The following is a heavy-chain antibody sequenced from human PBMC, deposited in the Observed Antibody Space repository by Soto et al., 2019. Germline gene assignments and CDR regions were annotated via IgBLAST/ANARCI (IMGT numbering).Heavy chain of an antibody. D-gene: IGHD6-19*01. Sequence: GGSLRLSCVASGFTFSSYAMSWVRQAPGKGLEWVSTISGSGGRTYHADTVKGRFTISRDXSKXTLXLQMNSLRAEDTAVYYCAKDIRLALGLGAFDIWGQGTMVTVSS. CDR2: ISGSGGRT. V-gene: IGHV3-23*01. CDR3: AKDIRLALGLGAFDI. J-gene: IGHJ3*02. CDR1: GFTFSSYA.